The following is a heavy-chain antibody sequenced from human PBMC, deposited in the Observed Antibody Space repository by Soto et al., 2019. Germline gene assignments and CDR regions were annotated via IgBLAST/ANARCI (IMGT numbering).Heavy chain of an antibody. Sequence: QVQLVESGGGVVQPGKSLRLSCAASGFIFSNYGMHWVRQAPGNGLEWVALISFDGKDRNYADSVKGRLTIYRDNPKNSLYLEMNSLRPGDTAFYYCAKRGGVVGGSEHPFFEYWGQGTLVTVSS. CDR1: GFIFSNYG. V-gene: IGHV3-30*18. J-gene: IGHJ4*02. CDR3: AKRGGVVGGSEHPFFEY. CDR2: ISFDGKDR. D-gene: IGHD2-15*01.